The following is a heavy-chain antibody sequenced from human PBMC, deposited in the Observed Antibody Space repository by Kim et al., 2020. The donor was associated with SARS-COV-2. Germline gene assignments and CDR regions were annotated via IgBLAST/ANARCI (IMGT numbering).Heavy chain of an antibody. CDR3: ARDRILSYTSSWDY. Sequence: GGSLRLSCGVYGFTFRSYWMSWVRQAPGKGLEWVANIKEDGSVKQYVDSVKGRFTIARDNARNSLYLQMSSLRADDTAVYYCARDRILSYTSSWDYWGPGALVTVSS. D-gene: IGHD6-13*01. CDR2: IKEDGSVK. V-gene: IGHV3-7*03. J-gene: IGHJ4*02. CDR1: GFTFRSYW.